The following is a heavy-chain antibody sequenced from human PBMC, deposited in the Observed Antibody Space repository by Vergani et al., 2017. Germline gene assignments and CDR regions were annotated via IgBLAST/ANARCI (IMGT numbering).Heavy chain of an antibody. CDR3: ARRSGGYYSGGKVHPLRTAFDV. D-gene: IGHD2-15*01. CDR1: GGSISAGYYF. CDR2: ISASGNA. V-gene: IGHV4-61*02. J-gene: IGHJ3*01. Sequence: QVQLQASGPGRVKPSQTLSLTCTMSGGSISAGYYFWSWIRQPAGKGLEWLGHISASGNASHSPSLKTRVSMSVDTSKNQFYLTVTSVTAADTAIYFCARRSGGYYSGGKVHPLRTAFDVWGHGTVVTVSS.